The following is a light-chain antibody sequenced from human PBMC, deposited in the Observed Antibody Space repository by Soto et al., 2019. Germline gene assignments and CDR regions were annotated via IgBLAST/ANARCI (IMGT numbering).Light chain of an antibody. CDR2: AAS. V-gene: IGKV1-9*01. Sequence: DIQLTQSPSFLSASVGDRVTITCRASQGISSYLAWYQQKPGKAPKLLIYAASTLQSGVPSRFXGSGSGTEFPLTISSLQPEDFATYYCQQLNSYPLVTFGPGTKVDIK. CDR3: QQLNSYPLVT. CDR1: QGISSY. J-gene: IGKJ3*01.